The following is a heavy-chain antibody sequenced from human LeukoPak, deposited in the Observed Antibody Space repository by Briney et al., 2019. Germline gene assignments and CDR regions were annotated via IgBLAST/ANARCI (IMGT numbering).Heavy chain of an antibody. CDR1: GGSIRNYY. Sequence: SETLSLTCSVSGGSIRNYYWTWLRQPPGKGLEWIGHVSNSGNTNYNPSLKSRVTISIDTSKKHSSLILSSVSAADTAVYYCASRAFYDSSSLDFWGQGILVTVSS. CDR2: VSNSGNT. J-gene: IGHJ4*02. CDR3: ASRAFYDSSSLDF. V-gene: IGHV4-59*08. D-gene: IGHD3-22*01.